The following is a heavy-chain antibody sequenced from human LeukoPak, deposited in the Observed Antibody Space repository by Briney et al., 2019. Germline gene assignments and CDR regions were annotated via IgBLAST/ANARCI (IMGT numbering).Heavy chain of an antibody. CDR3: ARGPSAIYMDV. V-gene: IGHV4-39*07. D-gene: IGHD2-2*02. CDR2: MYYSGTP. J-gene: IGHJ6*03. Sequence: SSETLSLTCTVSGGSITSSNYYWGWIRQPPGKGLEWIGSMYYSGTPYYNPSLKSRVTISADTSKNQFSLKLSSVTAADTAVYYCARGPSAIYMDVWGKGTTVTISS. CDR1: GGSITSSNYY.